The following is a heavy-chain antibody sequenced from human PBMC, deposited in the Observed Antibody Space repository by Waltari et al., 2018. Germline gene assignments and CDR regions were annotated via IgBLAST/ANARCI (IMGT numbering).Heavy chain of an antibody. J-gene: IGHJ4*02. Sequence: QVQLQQWGAGLLKPSETLSLTCAVYGGSFSGYYWSWIRQPPGKGLEWIGEINHSGSTNYNPSLKRRVTISVDTSKNQFSLKLSSVTAADTAVYYCARGRQYSYGYLDYWGQGTLVTVSS. CDR3: ARGRQYSYGYLDY. V-gene: IGHV4-34*01. CDR1: GGSFSGYY. CDR2: INHSGST. D-gene: IGHD5-18*01.